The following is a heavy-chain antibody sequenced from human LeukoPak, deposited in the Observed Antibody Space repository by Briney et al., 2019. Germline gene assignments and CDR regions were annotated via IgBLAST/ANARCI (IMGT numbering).Heavy chain of an antibody. CDR3: AKDFGYDSGTYLEQ. CDR2: TSYDGSKK. D-gene: IGHD3-10*01. J-gene: IGHJ4*02. V-gene: IGHV3-30*18. Sequence: GGSLRLSCAAAGFIFSSYSMHWVRQAPGKGPEWVAVTSYDGSKKYYPESVRGRFTISRDNSKSTLFLQMNSLRAEDTAVYYCAKDFGYDSGTYLEQWGQGTLVTVSS. CDR1: GFIFSSYS.